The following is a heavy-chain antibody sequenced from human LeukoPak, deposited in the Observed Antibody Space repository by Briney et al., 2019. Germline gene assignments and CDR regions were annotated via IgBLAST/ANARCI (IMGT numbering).Heavy chain of an antibody. CDR1: GYTFTGYY. D-gene: IGHD3-10*01. V-gene: IGHV1-2*02. Sequence: GASVKVSCKASGYTFTGYYMHWVRQAPGQGLEWMGWINPNSGGTNYAQKFQGRVTMTRDTSISTAYMELSRLRSDDTAVYYCARVSALLWFGDHGAFDIWGQGTMVTASS. CDR3: ARVSALLWFGDHGAFDI. CDR2: INPNSGGT. J-gene: IGHJ3*02.